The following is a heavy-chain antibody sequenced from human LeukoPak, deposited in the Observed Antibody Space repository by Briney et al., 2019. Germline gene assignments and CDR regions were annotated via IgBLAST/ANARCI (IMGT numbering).Heavy chain of an antibody. Sequence: GGSLRLSCAASGFTFSSYGMHWVRQAPGKGLEWVAFIRYDGSNKYYADSVKGRFTISRDNSKNTLYLQMNSLRAEDTAVYYCAKEAYYYDSSGKGEIDTWGQGTMVTVSS. CDR1: GFTFSSYG. CDR2: IRYDGSNK. V-gene: IGHV3-30*02. J-gene: IGHJ3*02. D-gene: IGHD3-22*01. CDR3: AKEAYYYDSSGKGEIDT.